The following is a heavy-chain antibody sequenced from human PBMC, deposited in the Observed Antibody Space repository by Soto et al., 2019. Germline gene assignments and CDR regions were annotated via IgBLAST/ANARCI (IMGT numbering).Heavy chain of an antibody. J-gene: IGHJ5*02. Sequence: SETLSLTCTVSGGSISSSSYYWGWIRQPPGKGLEWIGSIYYSGSTYYNPSLKSRVTISVDTSKNQFSLKLSSVTAADTAVYYCARHLIGWFDPWGQGTLVTVSS. CDR3: ARHLIGWFDP. V-gene: IGHV4-39*01. CDR1: GGSISSSSYY. CDR2: IYYSGST.